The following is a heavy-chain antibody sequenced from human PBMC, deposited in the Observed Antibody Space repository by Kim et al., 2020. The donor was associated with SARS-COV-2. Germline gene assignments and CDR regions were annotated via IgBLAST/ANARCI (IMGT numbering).Heavy chain of an antibody. D-gene: IGHD6-6*01. CDR3: ARTESQYSSSSTTFDY. Sequence: SETLSLTCAVYGGSFSGYYWSWIRQPPGKGLEWIGEINHSGSTNYNPSLKSRVTISVDTSKNQFSLKLSSVTAADTAVYYCARTESQYSSSSTTFDYWGQGTLVTVSS. V-gene: IGHV4-34*01. CDR2: INHSGST. J-gene: IGHJ4*02. CDR1: GGSFSGYY.